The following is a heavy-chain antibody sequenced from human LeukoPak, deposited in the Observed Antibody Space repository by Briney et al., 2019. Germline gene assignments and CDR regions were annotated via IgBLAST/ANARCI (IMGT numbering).Heavy chain of an antibody. D-gene: IGHD3-10*01. J-gene: IGHJ4*02. CDR2: INPSGGST. CDR3: ARVAPHYGSGSYPDY. CDR1: GYTFTSYY. Sequence: ASVKVSCKASGYTFTSYYMHWVRQAPGQGLEWMGIINPSGGSTSYAQKFQGRVTMTRDTSTSTVYMELSSLRSEDTAVCYCARVAPHYGSGSYPDYWGQGTLVTVSS. V-gene: IGHV1-46*01.